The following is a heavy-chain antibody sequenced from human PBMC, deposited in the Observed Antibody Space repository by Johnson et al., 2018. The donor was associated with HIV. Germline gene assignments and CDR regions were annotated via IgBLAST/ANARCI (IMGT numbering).Heavy chain of an antibody. Sequence: VQLVESGGGLVQPGGSLRLSCAASGFTFDDYGMSWVRQAPGTGLEWVSGINWNGGSTYYANSVKGRFTISRDNSKNTLYLQMGSLRAEDMAVYYCAREGLIVGATLGAFDIWGQGTMVTVSS. D-gene: IGHD1-26*01. J-gene: IGHJ3*02. CDR2: INWNGGST. CDR3: AREGLIVGATLGAFDI. CDR1: GFTFDDYG. V-gene: IGHV3-20*04.